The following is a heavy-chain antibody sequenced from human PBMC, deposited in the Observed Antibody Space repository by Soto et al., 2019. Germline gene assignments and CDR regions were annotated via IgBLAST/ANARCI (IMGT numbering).Heavy chain of an antibody. V-gene: IGHV3-23*01. D-gene: IGHD3-10*01. CDR3: AKVHGGMWGGGASRDYFDY. CDR2: ISGSGGST. CDR1: GFTFSSYA. Sequence: EVQLLESGGGLVQPGGSLRLSCAVSGFTFSSYAMSWVRQAPGKGLEWVSGISGSGGSTYYADSVKGRFTISRDNSKKXLXXEMNRLRAEDTAVYYCAKVHGGMWGGGASRDYFDYWGQGTLVTVSS. J-gene: IGHJ4*02.